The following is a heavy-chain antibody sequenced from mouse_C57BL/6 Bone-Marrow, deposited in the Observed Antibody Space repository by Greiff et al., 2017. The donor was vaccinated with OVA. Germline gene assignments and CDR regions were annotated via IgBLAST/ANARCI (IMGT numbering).Heavy chain of an antibody. D-gene: IGHD1-1*01. Sequence: VQLQQPGAELVKPGASVKVSCKASGYTFTSYWMHWVKQRPGQGLEWIGRIHPNSGSTNYNEKFKSKATLTVDKSSSTAYMQLSSLTSEDSAVYYCARSYYYGSSSPYWYFDVWGTGTTVTVSS. CDR3: ARSYYYGSSSPYWYFDV. V-gene: IGHV1-64*01. CDR1: GYTFTSYW. J-gene: IGHJ1*03. CDR2: IHPNSGST.